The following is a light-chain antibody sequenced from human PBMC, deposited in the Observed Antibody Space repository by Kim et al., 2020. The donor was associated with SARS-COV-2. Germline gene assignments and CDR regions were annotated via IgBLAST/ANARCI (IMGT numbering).Light chain of an antibody. CDR1: QSVSNT. CDR2: GAS. Sequence: SVSPGERATLSCRASQSVSNTLPWYQQKPGQAPRLLIYGASTRATGVPARFSGSGSGTEFTLPITTLQSEDFAVYFCQHYNDWLYTFGQGTKLEI. V-gene: IGKV3-15*01. J-gene: IGKJ2*01. CDR3: QHYNDWLYT.